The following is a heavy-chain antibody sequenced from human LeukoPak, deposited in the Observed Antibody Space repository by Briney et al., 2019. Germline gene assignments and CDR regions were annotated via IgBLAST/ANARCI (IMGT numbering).Heavy chain of an antibody. V-gene: IGHV4-39*01. CDR3: ATQFIAVAGRNWFDP. J-gene: IGHJ5*02. Sequence: PSETLSLTCTVSGGSISSSSYYWGWIRQPPGKGLEWIGSIYYSGSTYYNPSLKSRVTISVDTSKNQFSLKLSSVTAADTAVYYCATQFIAVAGRNWFDPWGQGTLVTVSS. CDR1: GGSISSSSYY. CDR2: IYYSGST. D-gene: IGHD6-19*01.